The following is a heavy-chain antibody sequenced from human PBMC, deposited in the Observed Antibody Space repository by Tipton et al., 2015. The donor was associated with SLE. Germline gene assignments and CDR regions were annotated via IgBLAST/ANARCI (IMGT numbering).Heavy chain of an antibody. Sequence: TLSLTCAVYGGSFSGYYWSWIRQPPGKGLEWIGEINHSGSTNYNPSLKSRATISVDTSKNQFSLKLSSVTAADTAVYYCARTGVGALDVWGKGTTVTVSS. V-gene: IGHV4-34*01. CDR2: INHSGST. CDR1: GGSFSGYY. CDR3: ARTGVGALDV. J-gene: IGHJ6*04. D-gene: IGHD3-16*01.